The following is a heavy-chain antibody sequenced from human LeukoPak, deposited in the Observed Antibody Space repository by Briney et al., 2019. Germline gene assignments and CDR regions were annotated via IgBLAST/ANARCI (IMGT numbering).Heavy chain of an antibody. Sequence: GGSLRLSCAASGFTFDDYGMTWVRQAPGKGLEWVSGINWNGGSTGYADSVKGRFTISRDNAKNSLYLQMHSLRAEDTAVYYCARIGYSYGPLGYYYYMDVWGKGTTVTISS. CDR3: ARIGYSYGPLGYYYYMDV. CDR2: INWNGGST. J-gene: IGHJ6*03. CDR1: GFTFDDYG. V-gene: IGHV3-20*04. D-gene: IGHD5-18*01.